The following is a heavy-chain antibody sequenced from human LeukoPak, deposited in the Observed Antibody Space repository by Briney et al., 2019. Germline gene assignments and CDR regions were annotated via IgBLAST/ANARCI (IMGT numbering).Heavy chain of an antibody. CDR2: ISSSGTTI. Sequence: GGSLRLSCAASGFTFSSYEMNWVRQAPGKGLEWVSYISSSGTTIYYADSVKGRFTISRDNAKNSLYLQMHSLRAEDTAVYYCARRYCSSTSCLIDYWGQGTLVTVSS. D-gene: IGHD2-2*01. CDR3: ARRYCSSTSCLIDY. J-gene: IGHJ4*02. V-gene: IGHV3-48*03. CDR1: GFTFSSYE.